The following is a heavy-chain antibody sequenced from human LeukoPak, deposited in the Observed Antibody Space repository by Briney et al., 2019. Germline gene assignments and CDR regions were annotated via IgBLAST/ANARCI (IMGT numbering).Heavy chain of an antibody. Sequence: GASVKVSCKASGGTFSSYAISCVRQAPGQGLEWMGRIIPIFGIANYAQKFQGRVTITADKSTSTAYMELSSLRSEDTAVYYCARGMGYSNYYFDYWGQGTLVTVSS. J-gene: IGHJ4*02. V-gene: IGHV1-69*04. D-gene: IGHD4-11*01. CDR1: GGTFSSYA. CDR2: IIPIFGIA. CDR3: ARGMGYSNYYFDY.